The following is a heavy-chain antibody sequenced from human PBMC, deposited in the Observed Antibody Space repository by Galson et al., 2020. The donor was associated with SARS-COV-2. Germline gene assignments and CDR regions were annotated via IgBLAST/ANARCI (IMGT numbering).Heavy chain of an antibody. V-gene: IGHV4-31*03. D-gene: IGHD3-10*01. CDR3: AREANFGSERRETGRNFYYGLDV. Sequence: SETLSLTCTVSGGSISNGNYYWSWIRQHPAKGLEWIGYISPSGNTYYSLSLKSRVSISVDTSQKQFSLRLFSVTAADTAVYYCAREANFGSERRETGRNFYYGLDVWGQGTTVTVSS. CDR2: ISPSGNT. CDR1: GGSISNGNYY. J-gene: IGHJ6*02.